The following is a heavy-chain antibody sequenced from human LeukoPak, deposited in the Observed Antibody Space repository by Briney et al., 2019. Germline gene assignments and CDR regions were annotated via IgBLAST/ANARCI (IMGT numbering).Heavy chain of an antibody. V-gene: IGHV4-39*01. D-gene: IGHD3-3*01. CDR1: GGSISSGGYY. J-gene: IGHJ4*02. CDR3: ARGEGPPYYDFWSGYWDYFDY. Sequence: PSETLSLTCTVSGGSISSGGYYWSWIRQHPGKGLEWIGSIYYSGSTYYNPSLKSRVTISVDTSKNQFSLKLSSVTAADTAVYYCARGEGPPYYDFWSGYWDYFDYWGQGTLVTVSS. CDR2: IYYSGST.